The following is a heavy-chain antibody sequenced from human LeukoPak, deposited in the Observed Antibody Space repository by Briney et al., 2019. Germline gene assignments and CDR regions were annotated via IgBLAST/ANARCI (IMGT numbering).Heavy chain of an antibody. Sequence: PGGSLRLSCAASGFTFSSYSMNWVRQAPGKGLEWVSYISSSSSTIYYADSVKGRFTISRDNAKNSLYLQMNSLRAEDTAVYYCARVSSSWYAPFDYWGQGTLVTVSS. CDR1: GFTFSSYS. V-gene: IGHV3-48*04. CDR2: ISSSSSTI. J-gene: IGHJ4*02. CDR3: ARVSSSWYAPFDY. D-gene: IGHD6-13*01.